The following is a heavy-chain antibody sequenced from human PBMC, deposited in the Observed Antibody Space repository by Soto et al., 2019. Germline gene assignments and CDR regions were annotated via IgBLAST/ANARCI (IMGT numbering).Heavy chain of an antibody. CDR2: IWSDGSNK. CDR1: GFTFSSYG. D-gene: IGHD3-22*01. Sequence: QVQLVESGGGVVQPGRSLRLSCAASGFTFSSYGMHWVRQAPGKGLEWVAVIWSDGSNKYYADSVKGRFTISRDKSKNTLDLQMNSLRAEDTAVYYCARYYYDSSGYYPLWGQGTLVTVSS. CDR3: ARYYYDSSGYYPL. V-gene: IGHV3-33*01. J-gene: IGHJ4*02.